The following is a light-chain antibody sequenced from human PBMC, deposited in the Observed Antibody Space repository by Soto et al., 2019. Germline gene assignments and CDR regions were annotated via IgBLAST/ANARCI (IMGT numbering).Light chain of an antibody. V-gene: IGKV1-39*01. CDR2: GAS. CDR3: QQSYTMPRT. CDR1: QSIATY. Sequence: DIQMTQSPSSVSASVGDRVTITCRASQSIATYLNWYQQKPGKAPKLLIYGASSLQSGVPSQFSGGGSGTDFTLTITSLQPEDFATYYCQQSYTMPRTFGQGTKVEIK. J-gene: IGKJ1*01.